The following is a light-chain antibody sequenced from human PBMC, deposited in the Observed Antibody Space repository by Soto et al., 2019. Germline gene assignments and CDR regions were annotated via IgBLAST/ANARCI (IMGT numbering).Light chain of an antibody. Sequence: NFMLTQPHSVSESPGKTVTISCTRSSGRIASDYVQWYQQRPGSSPTTVIYENNQRPSGVPDRFSGSIDRSSNSASLTISGLKTEDEADYYCQSYDSSNPWIFGGGTKLTVL. CDR2: ENN. CDR1: SGRIASDY. J-gene: IGLJ2*01. V-gene: IGLV6-57*01. CDR3: QSYDSSNPWI.